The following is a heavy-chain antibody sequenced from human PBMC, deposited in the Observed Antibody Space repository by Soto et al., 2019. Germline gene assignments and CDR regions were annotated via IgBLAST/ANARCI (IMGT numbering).Heavy chain of an antibody. CDR2: IYYSGST. CDR1: GGSISSYY. V-gene: IGHV4-59*01. D-gene: IGHD5-18*01. Sequence: SSETLSLTCAVYGGSISSYYWSWIRQPPGKGLEWIGYIYYSGSTNYNPSLKSRVTISVDTSKNQFSLKLSSVTAADTAVYYCARDRDTAMDPYYFDYWGQGTLVTVSS. J-gene: IGHJ4*02. CDR3: ARDRDTAMDPYYFDY.